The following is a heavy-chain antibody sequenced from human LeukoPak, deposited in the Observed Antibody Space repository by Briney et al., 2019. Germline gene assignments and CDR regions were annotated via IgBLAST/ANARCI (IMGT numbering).Heavy chain of an antibody. D-gene: IGHD2-15*01. CDR1: GVTFGSYW. V-gene: IGHV1-46*01. CDR3: ATERSGGTWFDP. CDR2: IDTSDGNT. Sequence: GGSLRLSCAASGVTFGSYWMTWVRQAPGQGLEWVGMIDTSDGNTNYAQKFQGRVTMTRDTSTSTVYMELSYLRSEDTAVYYCATERSGGTWFDPWGQGTLVTVSS. J-gene: IGHJ5*02.